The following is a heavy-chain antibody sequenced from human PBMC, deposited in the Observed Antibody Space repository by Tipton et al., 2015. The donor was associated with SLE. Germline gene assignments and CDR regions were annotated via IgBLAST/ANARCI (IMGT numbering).Heavy chain of an antibody. CDR3: ARGDSGSDSGGVFDY. CDR2: IYTSGST. J-gene: IGHJ4*02. V-gene: IGHV4-61*09. Sequence: TLSLTCTVSGGSISSGSYYWSWIRQPAGKGLEWIGYIYTSGSTNYNPSLKSRVTISVDTSKNQFSLKLSPVTAADMAVYYCARGDSGSDSGGVFDYWGQGTLVTVSS. CDR1: GGSISSGSYY. D-gene: IGHD1-26*01.